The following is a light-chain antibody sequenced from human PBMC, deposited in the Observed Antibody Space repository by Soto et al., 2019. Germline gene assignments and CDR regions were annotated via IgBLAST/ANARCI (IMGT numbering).Light chain of an antibody. Sequence: QSALTQPPSASGSPGQSVTISCTGSSSDVGGYNYVSWYQQHPGKAPKLMIYEVSKRPSGVPDRLSCSKSGNTASLTVSGLPAEDEADYYCSSYGGSTTVVFGGGTKLTVL. CDR3: SSYGGSTTVV. J-gene: IGLJ2*01. CDR2: EVS. CDR1: SSDVGGYNY. V-gene: IGLV2-8*01.